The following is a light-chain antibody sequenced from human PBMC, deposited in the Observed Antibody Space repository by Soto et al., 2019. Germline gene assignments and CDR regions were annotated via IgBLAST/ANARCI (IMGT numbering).Light chain of an antibody. CDR3: QQYGGSPRT. V-gene: IGKV3-20*01. CDR1: HTVTSNY. Sequence: ETVLTQSPDTLSLSPGERATLSCRASHTVTSNYLAWYQQKPGQAPRLLIYGASSRATDIPDRFSGSGSGTDFTLTISRLETEDFAVYYCQQYGGSPRTFGQGTKVEIK. J-gene: IGKJ1*01. CDR2: GAS.